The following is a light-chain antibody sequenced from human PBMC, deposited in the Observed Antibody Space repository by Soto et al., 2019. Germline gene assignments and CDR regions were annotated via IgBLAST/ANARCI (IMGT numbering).Light chain of an antibody. J-gene: IGLJ1*01. CDR1: SSDVGSYNR. Sequence: QSVLTQPLSVSGSPGQSVAISCTGTSSDVGSYNRVSWYQQPPGTAPKLMIYDVSNRPSGVPDRFSGSKSGNTASLTISGLQAEDEADYYCSSYTTSGTYVFGTGTKVTVL. V-gene: IGLV2-18*02. CDR2: DVS. CDR3: SSYTTSGTYV.